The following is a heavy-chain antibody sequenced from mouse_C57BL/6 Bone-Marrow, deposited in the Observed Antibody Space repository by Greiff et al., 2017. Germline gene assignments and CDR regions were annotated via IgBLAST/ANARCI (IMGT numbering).Heavy chain of an antibody. CDR1: GYTFTDYY. D-gene: IGHD3-2*02. CDR2: IYPGSGNT. CDR3: AREIDDSSGY. Sequence: QVQLQQSGAELVRPGASVKLSCKASGYTFTDYYINWVKQRPGQGLEWIARIYPGSGNTYYNEKFKGKATLTAEKSSSTAYMQLSSLTSEDSAVYFCAREIDDSSGYWGQGTTLTVSS. V-gene: IGHV1-76*01. J-gene: IGHJ2*01.